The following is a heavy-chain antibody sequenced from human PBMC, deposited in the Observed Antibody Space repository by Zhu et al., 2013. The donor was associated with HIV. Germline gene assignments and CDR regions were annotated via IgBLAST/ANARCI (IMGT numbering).Heavy chain of an antibody. CDR3: ARVSRDRTTVTYYYYYGMDV. Sequence: QVQLVQSGAEVKKPGSSVKVSCKASGGTFSSYAISWVRQAPGQGLEWMGGIIPIFGTANYAQKFQGRVTITADKSTSTAYMELSSLRSEDTAVYYCARVSRDRTTVTYYYYYGMDVWGQGTTVTVSS. J-gene: IGHJ6*02. D-gene: IGHD4-17*01. CDR1: GGTFSSYA. CDR2: IIPIFGTA. V-gene: IGHV1-69*06.